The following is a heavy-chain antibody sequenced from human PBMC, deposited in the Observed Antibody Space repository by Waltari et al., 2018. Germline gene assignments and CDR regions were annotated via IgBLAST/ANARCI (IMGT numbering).Heavy chain of an antibody. Sequence: QLPLVQSGAEVKKPGASVKISCMASGNTFNNYFLHWVRQAPGQGLEWMGAIRPLGHRTDYPQRVRGRVTITRDTSTNTVYMDLSSLTSGDTAVYYCAREGTNAIDYKNFDYYGQGTLVNVSS. CDR2: IRPLGHRT. CDR3: AREGTNAIDYKNFDY. V-gene: IGHV1-46*02. D-gene: IGHD4-4*01. J-gene: IGHJ4*02. CDR1: GNTFNNYF.